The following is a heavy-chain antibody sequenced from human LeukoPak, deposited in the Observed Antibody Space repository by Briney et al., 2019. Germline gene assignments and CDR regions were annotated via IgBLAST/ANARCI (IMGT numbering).Heavy chain of an antibody. CDR3: ARGAGGYSYGYFFDY. CDR2: INHSGST. CDR1: GGSFSGYY. Sequence: PSETLPLTCAVYGGSFSGYYWSWIRQPPGKGLEWIGEINHSGSTNYNPSLKSRVTISVDTSKNQFSLKLSSVTAADTAVYYCARGAGGYSYGYFFDYWGQGTLVTVSS. D-gene: IGHD5-18*01. V-gene: IGHV4-34*01. J-gene: IGHJ4*02.